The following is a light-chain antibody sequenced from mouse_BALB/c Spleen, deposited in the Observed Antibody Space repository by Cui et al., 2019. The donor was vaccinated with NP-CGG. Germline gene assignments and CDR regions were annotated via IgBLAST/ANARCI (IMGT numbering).Light chain of an antibody. CDR1: TGAVTTSNY. Sequence: QAVVTQESVLTTSPGETVTLTCHSSTGAVTTSNYANWVQEKPDHLFTGLIGGTNNRAPGVPARFSGSLIGDKAALTITGAQTEDEATYFCALWYSNHWVFGGGTKLTVL. J-gene: IGLJ1*01. CDR2: GTN. CDR3: ALWYSNHWV. V-gene: IGLV1*01.